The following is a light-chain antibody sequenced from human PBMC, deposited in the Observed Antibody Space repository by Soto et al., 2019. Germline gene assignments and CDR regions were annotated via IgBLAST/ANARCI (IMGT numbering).Light chain of an antibody. CDR3: QQYDNLPIT. Sequence: DIQMTQSPSSLSASVGDRVTITCQASQDISNYLNWYEQEPGKAPKLLIYDASNLETGVPSRFSGSGSGTDFTFTISSLQPEDIATYYCQQYDNLPITFGQGTKVDI. V-gene: IGKV1-33*01. J-gene: IGKJ1*01. CDR2: DAS. CDR1: QDISNY.